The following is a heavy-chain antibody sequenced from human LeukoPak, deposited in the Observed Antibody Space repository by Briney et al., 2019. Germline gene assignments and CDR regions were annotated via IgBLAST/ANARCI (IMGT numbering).Heavy chain of an antibody. J-gene: IGHJ4*02. CDR2: IYSGGST. D-gene: IGHD4-17*01. V-gene: IGHV3-53*01. CDR3: ARGLGYGDTTF. Sequence: SGGSLRLSCAASGFTVSSNYMSWVRQAPGKGLEWVSVIYSGGSTYHADSVKGRFTISRDNSKNTLYLQMNSLRAEDTAVYYCARGLGYGDTTFWGQGTLVTVSS. CDR1: GFTVSSNY.